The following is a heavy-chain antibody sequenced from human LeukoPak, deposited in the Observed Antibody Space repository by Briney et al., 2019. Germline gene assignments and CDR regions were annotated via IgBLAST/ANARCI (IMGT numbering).Heavy chain of an antibody. V-gene: IGHV3-23*01. CDR1: GFTFSSYA. D-gene: IGHD3-22*01. CDR3: AKDHDSSGYKWMRYFDY. Sequence: PGGSLRLSCAASGFTFSSYAMSWVRQAPGKGLEWVSAISGSGGSTYYADSVKGRFTISRDNSKNTLYLQMNSLRAEDTAVYYCAKDHDSSGYKWMRYFDYWGQGTLVTVSS. J-gene: IGHJ4*02. CDR2: ISGSGGST.